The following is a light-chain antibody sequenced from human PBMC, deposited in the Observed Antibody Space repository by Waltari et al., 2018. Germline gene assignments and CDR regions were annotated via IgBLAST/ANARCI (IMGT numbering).Light chain of an antibody. Sequence: EIVMTQSPLSLPVTPGEPASISCRSSQSLLHSNGQNYLDWYLQKPGQSPQLLIYLGSNRASGVPDRFSGSGSGTDFTLKISRVEAEDVGVYYCMQALQTPLTFGGGTKVEIK. CDR2: LGS. V-gene: IGKV2-28*01. J-gene: IGKJ4*01. CDR1: QSLLHSNGQNY. CDR3: MQALQTPLT.